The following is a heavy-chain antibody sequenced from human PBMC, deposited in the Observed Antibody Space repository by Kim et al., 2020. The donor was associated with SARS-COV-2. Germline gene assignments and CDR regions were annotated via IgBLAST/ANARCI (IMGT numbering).Heavy chain of an antibody. Sequence: GGSLRLSCAASGFPFSDYGMTWVRQAPGKGLEWVSAMSDSGGSTYYADSVKGRFTMSRDNSKNTVYLRMSSLRAEDTAIYYCAKPDCGGAGSVPEDWGQGTLVTVAS. D-gene: IGHD2-21*01. CDR3: AKPDCGGAGSVPED. CDR2: MSDSGGST. CDR1: GFPFSDYG. J-gene: IGHJ4*02. V-gene: IGHV3-23*01.